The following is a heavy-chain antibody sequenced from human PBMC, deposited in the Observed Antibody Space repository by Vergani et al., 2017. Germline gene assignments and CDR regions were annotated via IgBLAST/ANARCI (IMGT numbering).Heavy chain of an antibody. V-gene: IGHV4-31*03. CDR2: IYYSGST. J-gene: IGHJ4*02. CDR3: ARAVTGTTLRGYFDY. D-gene: IGHD1-7*01. Sequence: QVQLQESGPGLVKPSQTLSLTCTVSGGSISSGGYYWSWIRQHPGKGLEWIGYIYYSGSTYYNPSLKSRVTISVDTSKNQFSLKLSSVTAADTAVYYCARAVTGTTLRGYFDYWGQGTLVTVSS. CDR1: GGSISSGGYY.